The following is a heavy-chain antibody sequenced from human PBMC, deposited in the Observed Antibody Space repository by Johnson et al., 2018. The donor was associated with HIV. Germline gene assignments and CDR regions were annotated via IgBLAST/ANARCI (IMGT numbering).Heavy chain of an antibody. D-gene: IGHD3-10*01. CDR1: GFTFTNYA. CDR2: ISYDGSNQ. J-gene: IGHJ3*02. Sequence: QVQLVESGGGVVQPGRSLRLSCAASGFTFTNYAMYWVRQAPGKGLEWVALISYDGSNQYYADSVKGRFPISRDNSKNTLYLQMSSLRAEDTAIYYCARDSGKWSGVRFAFDIWGQGTMVTVSS. V-gene: IGHV3-30-3*01. CDR3: ARDSGKWSGVRFAFDI.